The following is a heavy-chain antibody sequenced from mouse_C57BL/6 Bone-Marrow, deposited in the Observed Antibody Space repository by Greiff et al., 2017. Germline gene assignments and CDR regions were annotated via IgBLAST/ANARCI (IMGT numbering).Heavy chain of an antibody. Sequence: EVQLQESGGGLVQPGGSLKLSCAASGFTFSDYYMYWVRQTPEKRLEWVAYISNGGGSTYYPDTVKGRFPISRDNDKNTLYLQMSRLKSEDTAMYYCARGGGSSSYWYFDVWGTGTTVTVSS. J-gene: IGHJ1*03. CDR2: ISNGGGST. CDR1: GFTFSDYY. D-gene: IGHD1-1*01. V-gene: IGHV5-12*01. CDR3: ARGGGSSSYWYFDV.